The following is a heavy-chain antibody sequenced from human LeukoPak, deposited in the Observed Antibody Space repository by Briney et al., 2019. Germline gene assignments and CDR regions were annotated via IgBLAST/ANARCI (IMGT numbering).Heavy chain of an antibody. J-gene: IGHJ3*02. Sequence: PGGSLRLSCAASGFTFDDYAMHWVRHAPGKGLEWVSGISWNSGSIGYADSVKGRFTISRDNAKNSLYLQMNSLRAEDTALYYCAKDIAADTAQGDDAFDIWGQRTMVTVSS. CDR2: ISWNSGSI. CDR3: AKDIAADTAQGDDAFDI. D-gene: IGHD5-18*01. V-gene: IGHV3-9*01. CDR1: GFTFDDYA.